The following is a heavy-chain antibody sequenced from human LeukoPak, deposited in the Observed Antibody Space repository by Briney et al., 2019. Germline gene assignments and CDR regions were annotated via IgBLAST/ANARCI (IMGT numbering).Heavy chain of an antibody. D-gene: IGHD3-22*01. V-gene: IGHV5-51*01. CDR3: ARRADYYDSSGYLYNGFDP. J-gene: IGHJ5*02. CDR1: GYSFTSYW. Sequence: GESLKISCKGSGYSFTSYWIGWVRQMPGKGLEWMGIIYPGDSDTRYSPSFQGQVTISADKSISTAYLQWSSLKASDTAMYYCARRADYYDSSGYLYNGFDPWGQGTLVTVSS. CDR2: IYPGDSDT.